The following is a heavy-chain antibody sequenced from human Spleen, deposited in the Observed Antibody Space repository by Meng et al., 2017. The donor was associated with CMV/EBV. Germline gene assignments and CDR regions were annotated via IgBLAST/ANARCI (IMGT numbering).Heavy chain of an antibody. D-gene: IGHD2-2*02. CDR1: GFTFSSYA. V-gene: IGHV3-21*01. CDR2: ISSSTSYI. CDR3: ARGYCSSSTCYNVGWNWIDP. J-gene: IGHJ5*02. Sequence: GESLKISCAASGFTFSSYAMSWVRQAPGKGLEWVSSISSSTSYIYNADSVKGRFTISRDNAKNSLYLQMNSLRAEDTAVYYCARGYCSSSTCYNVGWNWIDPWGQGTLVTVSS.